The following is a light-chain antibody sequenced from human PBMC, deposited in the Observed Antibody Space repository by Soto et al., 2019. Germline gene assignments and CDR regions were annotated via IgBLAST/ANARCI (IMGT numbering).Light chain of an antibody. J-gene: IGLJ1*01. Sequence: QSALTQPASVSGSPGQSITISCTGTSSDVGSYKYVSWYQQHPGKAPKLMISEVSNRPSGISNRFSGSKSGNTASLTISGLQVEDEADYYCSSHTSSSILGVFGTGTKLTVL. CDR2: EVS. CDR1: SSDVGSYKY. V-gene: IGLV2-14*01. CDR3: SSHTSSSILGV.